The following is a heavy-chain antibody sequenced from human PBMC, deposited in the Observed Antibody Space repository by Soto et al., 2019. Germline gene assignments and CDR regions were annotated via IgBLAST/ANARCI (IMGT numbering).Heavy chain of an antibody. J-gene: IGHJ6*02. D-gene: IGHD4-4*01. V-gene: IGHV1-18*01. CDR2: ISAYNGIT. Sequence: GGLVKVSCKASGYTFTSYGISWVRQAPGQGLEWMGWISAYNGITNYAQKLQGRVTMTTDTSTSTAYMELRSLRSDDTAVYYCATLQGYYYGMDVWGQGTTVTVSS. CDR3: ATLQGYYYGMDV. CDR1: GYTFTSYG.